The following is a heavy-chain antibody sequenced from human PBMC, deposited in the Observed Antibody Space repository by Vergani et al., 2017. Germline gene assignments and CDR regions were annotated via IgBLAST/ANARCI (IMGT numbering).Heavy chain of an antibody. CDR2: ISGHGDRT. D-gene: IGHD2/OR15-2a*01. V-gene: IGHV3-23*01. J-gene: IGHJ4*02. CDR1: GFTFSNSA. Sequence: EVQLLQSGGGVIQPGGSVRLSCAASGFTFSNSAMSWVRQTSGNGLEWVSAISGHGDRTYYADSVKGRFTISRDNSKNTVYLQMNSLKAEDRATYYCAREERSNTSPFVGDWGQGTLVTV. CDR3: AREERSNTSPFVGD.